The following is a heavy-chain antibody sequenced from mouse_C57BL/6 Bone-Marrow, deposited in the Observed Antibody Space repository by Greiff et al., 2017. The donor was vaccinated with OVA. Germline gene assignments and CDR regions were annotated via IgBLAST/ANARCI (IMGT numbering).Heavy chain of an antibody. CDR3: ARELGGYFDY. D-gene: IGHD4-1*01. Sequence: VQLQQPGAELVKPGASVKLSCKASGYTFTSYWMHWVKQRPGQGLEWIGMIHPNSGSTNYNEKFKSKATLTVDKSSSTAYMQLSSRTSEDYAVYYCARELGGYFDYGGQGTTLTVSA. CDR1: GYTFTSYW. CDR2: IHPNSGST. J-gene: IGHJ2*01. V-gene: IGHV1-64*01.